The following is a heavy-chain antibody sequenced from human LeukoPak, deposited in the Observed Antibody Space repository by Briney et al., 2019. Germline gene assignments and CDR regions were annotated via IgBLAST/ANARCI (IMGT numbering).Heavy chain of an antibody. CDR2: ISYDGSNK. J-gene: IGHJ4*02. Sequence: PGRSLRLSCAASGFTFSSCGMHWVRQAPGKGLEWVAVISYDGSNKYYADSVKGRFTISRDNSKNTLYLQMNSLRAEDTAVYYCLYSSSSGDYWGQGTLVTVSS. CDR1: GFTFSSCG. CDR3: LYSSSSGDY. V-gene: IGHV3-30*03. D-gene: IGHD6-13*01.